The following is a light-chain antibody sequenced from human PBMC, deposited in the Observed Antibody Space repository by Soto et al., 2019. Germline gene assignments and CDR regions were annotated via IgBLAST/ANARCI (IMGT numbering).Light chain of an antibody. CDR2: DAS. Sequence: EIVLTQSPATLSLSPGERATLSCRASQSVSIYLAWYQQKPGQAPRLLIYDASNRATGIPARFSGSGSGTDFTLTISSLEPEDFAVYYWQQRSNWPLTFGGWTKVEIK. J-gene: IGKJ4*01. V-gene: IGKV3-11*01. CDR1: QSVSIY. CDR3: QQRSNWPLT.